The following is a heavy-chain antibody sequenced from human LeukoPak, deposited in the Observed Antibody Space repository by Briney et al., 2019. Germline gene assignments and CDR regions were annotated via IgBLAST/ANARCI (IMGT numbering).Heavy chain of an antibody. CDR3: ARGGPFSPHSSGWYGGRYFDY. Sequence: PSETLSLTCAVYGGSFSGYYWSWIRQPPGKGLEWIGEINHSGSTNYNPSLKSRVTISVDTSKNQFSLKLSSVTAADTAVYCCARGGPFSPHSSGWYGGRYFDYWGQGTLVTVSS. J-gene: IGHJ4*02. CDR1: GGSFSGYY. V-gene: IGHV4-34*01. CDR2: INHSGST. D-gene: IGHD6-19*01.